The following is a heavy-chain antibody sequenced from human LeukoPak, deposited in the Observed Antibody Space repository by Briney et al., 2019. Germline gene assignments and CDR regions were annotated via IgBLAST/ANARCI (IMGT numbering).Heavy chain of an antibody. V-gene: IGHV3-23*01. J-gene: IGHJ6*02. CDR2: MSGNGGST. Sequence: GGSLRLSCAASGFTFSSYAMSWVRQAPGKGLEWVSVMSGNGGSTYYADSVKGRFTISRDNSKNTLYLQMNSLRAEDTAVYYCARGITIFGVVSHSYYYAMDVWGQGTTVTVSS. CDR3: ARGITIFGVVSHSYYYAMDV. CDR1: GFTFSSYA. D-gene: IGHD3-3*01.